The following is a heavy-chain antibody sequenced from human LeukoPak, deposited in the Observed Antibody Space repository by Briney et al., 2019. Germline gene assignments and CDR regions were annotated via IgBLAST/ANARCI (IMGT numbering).Heavy chain of an antibody. J-gene: IGHJ4*02. CDR3: AKAAEKEDSGGYYNYFDY. CDR1: GFSFSSYA. CDR2: IGGSGGST. D-gene: IGHD6-19*01. V-gene: IGHV3-23*01. Sequence: AGGSLRLSCAASGFSFSSYAMSWVRQAPGKGLERVSTIGGSGGSTYYADSVKGRFTVSRDNSKKTLYLQMNSLRAEDTAVYYCAKAAEKEDSGGYYNYFDYWGQGTLVTVSS.